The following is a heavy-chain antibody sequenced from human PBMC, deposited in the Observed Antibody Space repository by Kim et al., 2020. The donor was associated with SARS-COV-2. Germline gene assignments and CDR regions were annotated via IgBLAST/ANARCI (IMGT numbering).Heavy chain of an antibody. Sequence: GGSLRLSCAASGFTFSSYGMHWVRQAPGKGLEWVAVISYDGSNKYYADSVKGRFTISRDNSKNTLYLQMNSLRAEDTAVYYCAKYTLAHTRGGYPAWGQG. J-gene: IGHJ1*01. CDR2: ISYDGSNK. D-gene: IGHD5-12*01. V-gene: IGHV3-30*18. CDR3: AKYTLAHTRGGYPA. CDR1: GFTFSSYG.